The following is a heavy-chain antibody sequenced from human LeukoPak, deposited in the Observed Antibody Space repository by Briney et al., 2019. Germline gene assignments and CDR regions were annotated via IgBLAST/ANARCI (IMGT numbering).Heavy chain of an antibody. V-gene: IGHV3-21*01. CDR2: ISSSSSYI. CDR3: ANTLDRYYFPSY. J-gene: IGHJ4*02. CDR1: GFTFSSYS. D-gene: IGHD3-10*01. Sequence: PGGSLRLSCEASGFTFSSYSMNWVRQAPGKGLEWVSSISSSSSYIYYADSVKGRFTISRDNAKNSLYLQMNSLRAEDTAVYYCANTLDRYYFPSYWGQGTLVTVSS.